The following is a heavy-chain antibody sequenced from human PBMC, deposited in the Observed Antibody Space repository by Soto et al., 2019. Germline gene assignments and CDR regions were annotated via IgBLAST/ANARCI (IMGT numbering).Heavy chain of an antibody. CDR2: IYYSGST. CDR1: GGSISSGGYY. Sequence: SETLSLTCAVSGGSISSGGYYWSWIRQHPGKGLEWIGYIYYSGSTYYNPSLKSRVTISVDTSKNTLFLQMNSLRTEDTAVYHCARVKYSYGPFDYWGQGTLVTVSS. CDR3: ARVKYSYGPFDY. V-gene: IGHV4-31*11. D-gene: IGHD5-18*01. J-gene: IGHJ4*02.